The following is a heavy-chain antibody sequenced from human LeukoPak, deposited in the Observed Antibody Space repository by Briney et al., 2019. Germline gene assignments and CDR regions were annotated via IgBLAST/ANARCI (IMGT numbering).Heavy chain of an antibody. V-gene: IGHV1-2*02. D-gene: IGHD1-20*01. Sequence: ASVKVSCKASGYTFTGYYMHWVRQAPGQGLEWMGWINPNSGGTNYAQKFQGRVTMTRDTSISTAYMELRSLRSDDTAVYYCARITGTTGFDPWGQGTLVTVSS. CDR3: ARITGTTGFDP. CDR1: GYTFTGYY. CDR2: INPNSGGT. J-gene: IGHJ5*02.